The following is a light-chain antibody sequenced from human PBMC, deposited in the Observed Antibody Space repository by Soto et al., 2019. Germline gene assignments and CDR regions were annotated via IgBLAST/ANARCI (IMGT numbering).Light chain of an antibody. V-gene: IGLV1-40*01. Sequence: QSVLTQPPSVSGAPGQRVTISCTGSSSNIGAGYDVHWYQQLPGTAPKLLIYGNSNRPSGVPDRFSGSKSGTSASLAITGLQAEDEADYYCCSYASSATWVFGGGTKVTVL. CDR3: CSYASSATWV. CDR2: GNS. J-gene: IGLJ3*02. CDR1: SSNIGAGYD.